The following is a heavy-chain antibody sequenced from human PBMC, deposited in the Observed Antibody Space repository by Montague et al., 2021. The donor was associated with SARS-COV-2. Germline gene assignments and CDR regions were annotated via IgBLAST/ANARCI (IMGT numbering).Heavy chain of an antibody. D-gene: IGHD3-22*01. CDR1: GGSISSSSYY. J-gene: IGHJ2*01. V-gene: IGHV4-39*01. CDR3: ARQPLTTMILVVNSQPRWYWDV. Sequence: SETRSLTCTVTGGSISSSSYYWGWIRQPPGKGLEWIGSIYYSGSTYYNPSLKSRVTISVDTSKNQFSLKLSSVTAADTAVYYCARQPLTTMILVVNSQPRWYWDVWGRGTLVTVSS. CDR2: IYYSGST.